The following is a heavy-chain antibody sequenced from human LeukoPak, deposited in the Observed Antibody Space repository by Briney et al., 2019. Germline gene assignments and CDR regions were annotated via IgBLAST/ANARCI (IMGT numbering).Heavy chain of an antibody. V-gene: IGHV4-59*01. CDR1: GGSISDYY. J-gene: IGHJ6*02. CDR2: IYYSGST. Sequence: SETLSLTCTVSGGSISDYYWNWIRQPPGKGLEWIGYIYYSGSTNYNPSLKSRVTISVDTSKSQFSLKLSSVTAADTAVYYCARADGSSGSYFYGMDVWGQGTTVTVSS. D-gene: IGHD3-10*01. CDR3: ARADGSSGSYFYGMDV.